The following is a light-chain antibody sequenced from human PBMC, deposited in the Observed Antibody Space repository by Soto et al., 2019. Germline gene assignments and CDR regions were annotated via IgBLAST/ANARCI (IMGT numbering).Light chain of an antibody. CDR1: QSVSSN. V-gene: IGKV3-15*01. CDR2: GAS. J-gene: IGKJ1*01. Sequence: EIVMTQSPATLSVSPGERATLSCRASQSVSSNLAWYQQKPGQAPRLLIYGASTRATGIPARFSGSGSGTEFTLTISSLQSEDFALYYCQQYNSYPWTFGQGTKVEIK. CDR3: QQYNSYPWT.